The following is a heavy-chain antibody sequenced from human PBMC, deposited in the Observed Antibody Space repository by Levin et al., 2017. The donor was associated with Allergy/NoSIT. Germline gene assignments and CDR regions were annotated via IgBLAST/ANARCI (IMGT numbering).Heavy chain of an antibody. CDR3: TRGGTPNYDYKWGSYRDGYFDY. CDR1: GFTFGDYA. Sequence: GESLKISCTGSGFTFGDYAMSWVRQAPGKGLEWVGFIRNRAHGGTTEYAASVKGRLTIPRDASKSIAYLQMNSLKTDDTAVYFYTRGGTPNYDYKWGSYRDGYFDYWGQGTLVTVSS. V-gene: IGHV3-49*04. J-gene: IGHJ4*02. CDR2: IRNRAHGGTT. D-gene: IGHD3-16*02.